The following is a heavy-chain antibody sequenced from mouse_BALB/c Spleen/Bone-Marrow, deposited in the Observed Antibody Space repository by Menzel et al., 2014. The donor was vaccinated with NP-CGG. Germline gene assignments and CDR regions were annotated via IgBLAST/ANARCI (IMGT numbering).Heavy chain of an antibody. J-gene: IGHJ2*01. D-gene: IGHD2-3*01. CDR2: INPSTGYT. Sequence: VQLQQSGAELAKPGASVKMSCKASGYTFTSYWMHWVKQRPGQGLEWIGYINPSTGYTEYNQKFKDKATLTADKSSSTAYMQLSSLTSEDSAVYYCARERYAGYYFDYWGQGTTLTVPS. CDR1: GYTFTSYW. V-gene: IGHV1-7*01. CDR3: ARERYAGYYFDY.